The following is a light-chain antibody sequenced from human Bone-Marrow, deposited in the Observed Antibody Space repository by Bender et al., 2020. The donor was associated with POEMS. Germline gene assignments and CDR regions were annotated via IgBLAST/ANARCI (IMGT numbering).Light chain of an antibody. CDR3: QSYDNSLGGWV. V-gene: IGLV1-40*01. Sequence: QSVLTPPPSVSVAPGQRVTISCTGSSSNTGSGYDINWYQHLPGTAPKLLIYGYNNRPSGVPDRFSGSKSGTSASLAITGLQAEDEGDYYCQSYDNSLGGWVFGGGTKLTVL. J-gene: IGLJ3*02. CDR1: SSNTGSGYD. CDR2: GYN.